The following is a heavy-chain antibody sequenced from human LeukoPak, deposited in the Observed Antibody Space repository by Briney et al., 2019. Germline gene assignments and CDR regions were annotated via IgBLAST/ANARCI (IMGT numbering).Heavy chain of an antibody. D-gene: IGHD5-12*01. V-gene: IGHV3-30-3*01. CDR3: ARDDSGYDYLFGY. J-gene: IGHJ4*02. CDR1: GFTFSSYA. CDR2: ISYEGSNK. Sequence: GRSLRLSCAASGFTFSSYAMHGVRQAPGKGLEGVAVISYEGSNKYYADSVKGRFTISRDNSKNTLYLQMNSLRAEDTAVYYCARDDSGYDYLFGYWGQGTLVTVSS.